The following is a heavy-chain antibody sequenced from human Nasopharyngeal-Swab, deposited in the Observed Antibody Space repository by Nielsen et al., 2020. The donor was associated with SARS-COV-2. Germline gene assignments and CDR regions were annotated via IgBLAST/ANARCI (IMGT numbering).Heavy chain of an antibody. Sequence: GESLKISCVASGFTFSNYGVHWVRQAPGKGLEWVAIISYDGSNKYHADSVKGRFTISKDNSKNTLYLQMSSLRADDTAVYYCAKERFYSGSGKYPRDFDYWGQGTRVTVSS. V-gene: IGHV3-30*18. CDR2: ISYDGSNK. CDR1: GFTFSNYG. D-gene: IGHD3-10*01. CDR3: AKERFYSGSGKYPRDFDY. J-gene: IGHJ4*02.